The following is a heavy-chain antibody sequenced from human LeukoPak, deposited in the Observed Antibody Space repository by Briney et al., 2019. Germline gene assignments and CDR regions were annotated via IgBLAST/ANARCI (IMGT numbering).Heavy chain of an antibody. V-gene: IGHV4-59*01. Sequence: PSETLSLTCTVSGGPISSYYWSWIRQPPGKGLEWIGYIYYSGSTNYNPSLKSRVTISVDTSKNQFSLKLSSVTAADTAVYYCARGPPGPRPYHGMDVWGQGTTVTVSS. CDR1: GGPISSYY. J-gene: IGHJ6*02. CDR2: IYYSGST. CDR3: ARGPPGPRPYHGMDV.